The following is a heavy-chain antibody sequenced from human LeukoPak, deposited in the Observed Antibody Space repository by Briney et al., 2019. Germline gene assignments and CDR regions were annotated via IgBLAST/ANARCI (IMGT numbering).Heavy chain of an antibody. D-gene: IGHD2-2*01. CDR1: GYTFTSYG. CDR3: ARVRDGIIVVVPAASLDY. Sequence: ASVEVSCKASGYTFTSYGISWVRQAPGQGLEWMGWISAYNGNTNYAQKLQGRVTMTTDTSTSTAYMELRSLRSDDTAVYYCARVRDGIIVVVPAASLDYWGQGTLVTVSS. CDR2: ISAYNGNT. J-gene: IGHJ4*02. V-gene: IGHV1-18*01.